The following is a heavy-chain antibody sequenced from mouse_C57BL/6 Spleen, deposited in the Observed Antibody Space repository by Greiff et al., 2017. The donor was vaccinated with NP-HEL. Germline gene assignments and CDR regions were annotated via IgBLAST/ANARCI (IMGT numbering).Heavy chain of an antibody. CDR2: IYPGDGDT. Sequence: VKLQESGAELVKPGASVKISCKASGYAFSSYWMNWVKQRPGKGLEWIGQIYPGDGDTNYNGKFKGKATLTADKSSSTAYMQLSSLTSEDSAVYFCARGTDYYAMDYWGQGTSVTVSS. V-gene: IGHV1-80*01. CDR1: GYAFSSYW. CDR3: ARGTDYYAMDY. D-gene: IGHD3-3*01. J-gene: IGHJ4*01.